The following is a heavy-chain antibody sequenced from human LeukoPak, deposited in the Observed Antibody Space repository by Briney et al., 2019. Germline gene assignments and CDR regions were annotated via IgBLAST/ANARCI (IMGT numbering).Heavy chain of an antibody. D-gene: IGHD3-22*01. CDR2: ISDTGHAI. V-gene: IGHV3-48*02. Sequence: GGSLRLSCAASGFTFSSYWMSWVRQAPGEGLEWVSYISDTGHAIYYADSVKGRFIISRDNAKNSLYLQMNSLRDEDTAVYYCARDGYPGGDYWGQGTLVTVSS. CDR3: ARDGYPGGDY. J-gene: IGHJ4*02. CDR1: GFTFSSYW.